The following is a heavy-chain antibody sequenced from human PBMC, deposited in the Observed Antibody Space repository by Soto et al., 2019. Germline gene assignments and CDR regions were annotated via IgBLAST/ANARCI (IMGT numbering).Heavy chain of an antibody. V-gene: IGHV1-18*01. Sequence: GASVKVSCKASGGTFSNYAITWVRQAPGQGLEWLGWISAYNGNIDYAQKLQGRVTMTTDTSTTTAYMELRSLRSDDTAVYYCARVFGNLGYETFHIWGQGTMVTVSS. CDR3: ARVFGNLGYETFHI. CDR2: ISAYNGNI. D-gene: IGHD3-10*02. J-gene: IGHJ3*02. CDR1: GGTFSNYA.